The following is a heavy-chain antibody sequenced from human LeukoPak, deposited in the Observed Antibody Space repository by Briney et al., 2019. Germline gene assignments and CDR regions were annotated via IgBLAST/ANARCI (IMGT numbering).Heavy chain of an antibody. CDR1: GFSFEDFS. Sequence: PGGSLRLSCETSGFSFEDFSVHWVRQAPGRGLEWVSVVNSDSSGKYYADSVKGRFTISRDNAKNSLYLQMNSLRAEDTAVYYCARGHRIITGNSYYFDYWGQGTLVTVSS. V-gene: IGHV3-20*04. CDR3: ARGHRIITGNSYYFDY. J-gene: IGHJ4*02. D-gene: IGHD1-20*01. CDR2: VNSDSSGK.